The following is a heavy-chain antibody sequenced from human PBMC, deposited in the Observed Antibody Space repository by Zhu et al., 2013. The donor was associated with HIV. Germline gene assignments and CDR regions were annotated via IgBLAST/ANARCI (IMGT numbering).Heavy chain of an antibody. CDR2: INPNTGAT. V-gene: IGHV1-2*02. Sequence: QAHLVQSGAEVKKPGASVKVSCKASGYTFTGYYMYWVRQAPGQGLEWMGWINPNTGATKYAQNFQGRVTMTRDTSISTAYMEVSRLRSDDTAVYYCARDVRPGHTGYDFPHSWGQGTLVTVSS. CDR3: ARDVRPGHTGYDFPHS. J-gene: IGHJ4*02. CDR1: GYTFTGYY. D-gene: IGHD5-12*01.